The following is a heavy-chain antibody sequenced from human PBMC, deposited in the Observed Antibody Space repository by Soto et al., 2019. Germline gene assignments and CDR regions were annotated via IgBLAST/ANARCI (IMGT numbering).Heavy chain of an antibody. CDR2: ISATGGSA. Sequence: DVQLLESGGGLVQPGGSLRLSCAASGFTFSSYAMSWVRQAPGKGLEWVSAISATGGSAFYADSVKGRFTISGDNSKNTVFLQIDSLVTEDTAVYYCAKGTTAVYCFDFWGQGTLVTVSS. CDR1: GFTFSSYA. V-gene: IGHV3-23*01. J-gene: IGHJ4*02. D-gene: IGHD2-15*01. CDR3: AKGTTAVYCFDF.